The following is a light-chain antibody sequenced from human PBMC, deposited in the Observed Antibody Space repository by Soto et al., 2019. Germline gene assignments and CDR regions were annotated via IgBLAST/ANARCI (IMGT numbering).Light chain of an antibody. Sequence: EIVLTQSPGTLSLSPSETATLSFISSQSVTSTSLAWYQQKPGQAPRLLMYGASSRATGTPDRISGGGSGTDFTLTISRLEPEDFAVYYCQHYVTSSITFGQGTRLEIK. V-gene: IGKV3-20*01. CDR3: QHYVTSSIT. CDR2: GAS. CDR1: QSVTSTS. J-gene: IGKJ5*01.